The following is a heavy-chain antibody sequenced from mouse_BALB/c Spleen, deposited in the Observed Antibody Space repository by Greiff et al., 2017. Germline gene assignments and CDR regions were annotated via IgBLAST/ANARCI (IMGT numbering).Heavy chain of an antibody. CDR3: ARETTAPYAMDY. V-gene: IGHV1-63*02. CDR2: IYPGGGYT. D-gene: IGHD1-2*01. CDR1: GYTFTNYW. J-gene: IGHJ4*01. Sequence: VQLQQSGAELVRPGTSVKISCKASGYTFTNYWLGWVKQRPGHGLEWIGDIYPGGGYTNYNEKFKGKATLTADTSSSTAYMQLSSLTSEDSAVYFCARETTAPYAMDYWGQGTSVTVSS.